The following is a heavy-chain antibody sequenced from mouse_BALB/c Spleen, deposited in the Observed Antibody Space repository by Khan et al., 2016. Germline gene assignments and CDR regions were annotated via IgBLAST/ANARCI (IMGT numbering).Heavy chain of an antibody. Sequence: QVQLQQSGAELMKPGASVKISCKATGYTFSNYWIEWVKQRPGHGLEWIGDIIPGNANSNYNENLKGKATLTADTSSNTAYMQLSSLTSEDSAVYYCARAWYSMDYWGQGTSVTVSS. CDR2: IIPGNANS. CDR1: GYTFSNYW. CDR3: ARAWYSMDY. J-gene: IGHJ4*01. V-gene: IGHV1-9*01.